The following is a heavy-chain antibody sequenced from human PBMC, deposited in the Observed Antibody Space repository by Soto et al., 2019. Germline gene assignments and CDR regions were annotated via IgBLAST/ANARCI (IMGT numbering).Heavy chain of an antibody. Sequence: PVGSLRLSCVASGFTFSSYAMSWVRQVPGKGLEWVAVISGRDTYTEYAESVKGRFTISRDNSRNTLYLQMNSLRAEDTALYYCAKDSLPGIAASGTVYWGQGTLVTVSS. D-gene: IGHD6-13*01. CDR3: AKDSLPGIAASGTVY. V-gene: IGHV3-23*01. CDR2: ISGRDTYT. J-gene: IGHJ4*02. CDR1: GFTFSSYA.